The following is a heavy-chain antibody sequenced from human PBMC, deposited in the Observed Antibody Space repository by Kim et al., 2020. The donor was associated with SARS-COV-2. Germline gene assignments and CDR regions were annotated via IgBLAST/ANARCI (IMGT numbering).Heavy chain of an antibody. CDR2: TRNKANSYTT. J-gene: IGHJ6*02. CDR3: ARGATGAKYCGGDCYSDYYGMDV. Sequence: GGSLRLSCAASGFTFSDRYMDWVRQAPGKGLEWVGRTRNKANSYTTEYAASVKGRFTISRDDSKNSLYLQMNSLKTEDTAVYYCARGATGAKYCGGDCYSDYYGMDVWGQGTTVTVSS. CDR1: GFTFSDRY. V-gene: IGHV3-72*01. D-gene: IGHD2-21*02.